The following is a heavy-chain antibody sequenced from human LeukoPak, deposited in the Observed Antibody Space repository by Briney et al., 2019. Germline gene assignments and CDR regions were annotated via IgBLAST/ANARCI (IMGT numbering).Heavy chain of an antibody. Sequence: GASVKVSCKASGYTFTSYGISWVRQAPGQGLEWIGWISAYNGNTNYAQKLQGRVTMTTDTSTSTAYMELRSLRSDDTAVYYCARDWGIAARPGINWFDPWGQGTLVTVSS. V-gene: IGHV1-18*01. CDR2: ISAYNGNT. CDR1: GYTFTSYG. CDR3: ARDWGIAARPGINWFDP. J-gene: IGHJ5*02. D-gene: IGHD6-6*01.